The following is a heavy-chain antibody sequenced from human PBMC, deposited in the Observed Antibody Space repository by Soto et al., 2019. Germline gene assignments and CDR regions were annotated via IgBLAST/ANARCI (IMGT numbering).Heavy chain of an antibody. V-gene: IGHV1-18*01. Sequence: ASVKVSCKASGYTFTSYGISWVRQAPGQGLEWMGWISAYNGNTNYAQKLQGRVTMTTDTSTSTAYMELRSLRSDDTAVYYCAREWVYYDFWSGYRWFDPWGQGTLVTVSS. J-gene: IGHJ5*02. CDR1: GYTFTSYG. CDR3: AREWVYYDFWSGYRWFDP. CDR2: ISAYNGNT. D-gene: IGHD3-3*01.